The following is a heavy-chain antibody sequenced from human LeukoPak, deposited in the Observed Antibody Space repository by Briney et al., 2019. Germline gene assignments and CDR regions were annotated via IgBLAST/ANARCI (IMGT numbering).Heavy chain of an antibody. Sequence: GSLRLSCAASGFTVSSNYMSWVRQAPGKGLEWVSVIYSGGTTYYADSVKGRFTISRDNSKNTLYLQMNRLRAEDTAVYYCARGVTPDWFDPWGQGTLVTVSS. CDR1: GFTVSSNY. D-gene: IGHD2-21*02. CDR3: ARGVTPDWFDP. V-gene: IGHV3-66*01. CDR2: IYSGGTT. J-gene: IGHJ5*02.